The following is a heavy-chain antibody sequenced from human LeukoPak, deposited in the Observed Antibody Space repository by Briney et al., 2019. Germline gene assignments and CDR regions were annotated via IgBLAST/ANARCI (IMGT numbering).Heavy chain of an antibody. CDR1: GFTVSSNY. D-gene: IGHD6-13*01. CDR2: IYSGGST. CDR3: ARSPKGYSSSWYDY. J-gene: IGHJ4*02. Sequence: GGSLRLSCAASGFTVSSNYMSWVRQAPGKGLEWVSVIYSGGSTYYADSVKGRFTISRDNSKNTLYLQMNSLRADDTAVYYCARSPKGYSSSWYDYWGQGTLVTVSS. V-gene: IGHV3-53*01.